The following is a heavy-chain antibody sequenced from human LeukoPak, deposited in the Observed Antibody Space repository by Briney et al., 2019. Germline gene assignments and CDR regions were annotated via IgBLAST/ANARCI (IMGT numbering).Heavy chain of an antibody. CDR3: AKGAEIDL. D-gene: IGHD3-16*01. J-gene: IGHJ5*02. CDR1: GFTFSNYA. CDR2: ISGSGGDT. V-gene: IGHV3-23*01. Sequence: GGSLRLSCAASGFTFSNYAMSWVRQAPGKGLEWVSGISGSGGDTYYADSVKGRFFMSREDSKTTVYLQMNSLRAEDTAIYYCAKGAEIDLWGQGTLVTVSS.